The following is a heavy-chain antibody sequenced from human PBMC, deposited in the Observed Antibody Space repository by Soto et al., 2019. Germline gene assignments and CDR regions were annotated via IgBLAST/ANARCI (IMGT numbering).Heavy chain of an antibody. Sequence: SETLSLTCAVYGGSFSGYYWSWIRQPPGKGLEWIGEINHSGSTNYNPSLKSRVTISVDLSKNQFSLRLSSVTTADTALYYCARTTAVPNSLRSRYFFDYWGQGTLVTVSS. V-gene: IGHV4-34*01. D-gene: IGHD4-17*01. J-gene: IGHJ4*02. CDR2: INHSGST. CDR1: GGSFSGYY. CDR3: ARTTAVPNSLRSRYFFDY.